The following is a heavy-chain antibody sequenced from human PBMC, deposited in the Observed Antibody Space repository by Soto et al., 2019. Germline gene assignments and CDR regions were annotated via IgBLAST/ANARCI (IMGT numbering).Heavy chain of an antibody. Sequence: GGSLRLSCAASGFTFSSYAMSWVRQAPGKGLEWVSAISGSGGSTYYADSVKGRFTVSRDNSKNTLYLQMNSLRAEDTAVYYCAKGDSIAAATGAEFDPWGQGTLVTVSS. V-gene: IGHV3-23*01. J-gene: IGHJ5*02. CDR2: ISGSGGST. CDR3: AKGDSIAAATGAEFDP. CDR1: GFTFSSYA. D-gene: IGHD6-13*01.